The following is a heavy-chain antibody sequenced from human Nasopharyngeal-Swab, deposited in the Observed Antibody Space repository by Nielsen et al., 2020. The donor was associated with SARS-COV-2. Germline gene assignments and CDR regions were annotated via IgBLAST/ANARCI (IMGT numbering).Heavy chain of an antibody. CDR3: ARGDSSSSTGVDY. CDR2: ISYDGSNK. V-gene: IGHV3-30-3*01. D-gene: IGHD6-6*01. J-gene: IGHJ4*02. Sequence: WIRPPPGKGLEWVAVISYDGSNKYYADSVKGRFTISRDNSKNTLYLQMNSLRAEDTAVYYCARGDSSSSTGVDYWGQGTLVTVSS.